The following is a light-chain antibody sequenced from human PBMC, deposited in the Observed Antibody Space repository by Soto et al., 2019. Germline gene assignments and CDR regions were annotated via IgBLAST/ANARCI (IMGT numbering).Light chain of an antibody. CDR1: SSDVRDYNY. Sequence: QSALTQPASVSGSPGQSITISCTGTSSDVRDYNYVSWYQQHPGKAPKVLIYEVTKRPSGLSNRFSGSKSGNTASLTISGLQAEDEGDYYCCSYAGYSTYVFGTGTKVTVL. CDR2: EVT. V-gene: IGLV2-23*02. CDR3: CSYAGYSTYV. J-gene: IGLJ1*01.